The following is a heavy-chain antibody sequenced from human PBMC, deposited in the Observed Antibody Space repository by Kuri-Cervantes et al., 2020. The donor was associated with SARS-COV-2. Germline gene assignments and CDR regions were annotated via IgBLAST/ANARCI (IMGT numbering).Heavy chain of an antibody. D-gene: IGHD6-13*01. CDR2: IIPFFGTP. CDR3: ARDLRGYSSSWYFDY. V-gene: IGHV1-69*13. Sequence: SVKVSCKVSGGTFSTYGFTWVRQTPGQGLEWMGGIIPFFGTPNYAPKFEGRVTITADESTSTAYMELSSLRFEDTAVYYCARDLRGYSSSWYFDYWGQGTLVTVSS. CDR1: GGTFSTYG. J-gene: IGHJ4*02.